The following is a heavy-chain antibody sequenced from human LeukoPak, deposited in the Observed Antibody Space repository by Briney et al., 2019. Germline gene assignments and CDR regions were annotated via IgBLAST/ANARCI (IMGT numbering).Heavy chain of an antibody. J-gene: IGHJ5*02. V-gene: IGHV4-34*01. CDR2: INHSGST. CDR3: ARHQPPYGSGSYYRGWFDP. CDR1: GGSFSGYY. Sequence: PSETLSPTCAVYGGSFSGYYWSWIRQPPGKGLEWIGEINHSGSTNYNPSLKSRVTISVDTSKNQFSLKLSSVTAADTAVYYCARHQPPYGSGSYYRGWFDPWGQGTLVTVSS. D-gene: IGHD3-10*01.